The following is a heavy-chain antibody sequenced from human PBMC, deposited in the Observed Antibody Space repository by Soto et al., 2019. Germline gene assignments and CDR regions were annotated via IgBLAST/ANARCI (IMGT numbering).Heavy chain of an antibody. D-gene: IGHD5-12*01. CDR2: IIPIFGTA. Sequence: QVQLVQAGAEVKKPGSSVKVSCKASGGTFSSYAISWVRQAPGQGLEWMGGIIPIFGTANYAQKFQGRVTITADESTSRAYMEGSSLRSEDTAVYYCARDRLSGYSGYDPSSFDIWGQGTMVTVSS. CDR1: GGTFSSYA. CDR3: ARDRLSGYSGYDPSSFDI. V-gene: IGHV1-69*01. J-gene: IGHJ3*02.